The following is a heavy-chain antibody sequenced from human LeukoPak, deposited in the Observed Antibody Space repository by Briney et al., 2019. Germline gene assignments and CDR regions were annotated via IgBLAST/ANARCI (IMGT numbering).Heavy chain of an antibody. Sequence: SETLSLTCTVSGGSISSSNYYWGWIRQPPGKGLEWIGRIYYSGSTYYNPSLKSRVTISVDTSKKQFSLKLSSVTAADTAVYYCARDLLAEYYYGSGSYPNWFDPWGQGTLVTVSS. V-gene: IGHV4-39*07. D-gene: IGHD3-10*01. CDR2: IYYSGST. CDR3: ARDLLAEYYYGSGSYPNWFDP. CDR1: GGSISSSNYY. J-gene: IGHJ5*02.